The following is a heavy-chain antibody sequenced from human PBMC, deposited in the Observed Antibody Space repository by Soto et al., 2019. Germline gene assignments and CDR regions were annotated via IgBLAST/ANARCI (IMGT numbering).Heavy chain of an antibody. D-gene: IGHD3-10*01. CDR2: IYYSGKT. V-gene: IGHV4-59*01. CDR1: GDSISRYH. Sequence: QVQLQESGPGLVKPSETLSLTCTVSGDSISRYHWSWIRLSPGKGLEWIGYIYYSGKTNYNPSVLIAVTISVEGTKNQFSLKLSSVTAADTAVYYCVRDQGGEFLKGSGMGVWGKGTKVTVSS. J-gene: IGHJ6*04. CDR3: VRDQGGEFLKGSGMGV.